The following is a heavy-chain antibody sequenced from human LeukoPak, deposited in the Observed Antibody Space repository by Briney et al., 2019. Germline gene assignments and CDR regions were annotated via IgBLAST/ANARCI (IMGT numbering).Heavy chain of an antibody. V-gene: IGHV3-7*01. CDR3: ARDLSGPSFY. CDR1: GFTFSNYW. Sequence: GGSLRLSCAASGFTFSNYWMSWLRQAPGKGLEWVANIRPDGNEKYFVDSVKGRFTISRDNAQNSLYLQLNSLRAEDTAVYYCARDLSGPSFYWGQGTQVTVSS. CDR2: IRPDGNEK. D-gene: IGHD2-15*01. J-gene: IGHJ4*02.